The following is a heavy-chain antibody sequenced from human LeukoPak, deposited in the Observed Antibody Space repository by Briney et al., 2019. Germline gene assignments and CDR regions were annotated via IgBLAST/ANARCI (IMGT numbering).Heavy chain of an antibody. CDR2: ISDTGDTT. CDR1: GFTFSDYY. D-gene: IGHD1-26*01. CDR3: AKVTRIMGAFQPNLHAFDI. J-gene: IGHJ3*02. Sequence: PGGSLRLSCAASGFTFSDYYMTWIRQAPGKGLDCFSYISDTGDTTYYADSVKGRFTISRDNSENTLYLQMNSLRAEDTAVYYCAKVTRIMGAFQPNLHAFDIWGQGTMVTVSS. V-gene: IGHV3-11*01.